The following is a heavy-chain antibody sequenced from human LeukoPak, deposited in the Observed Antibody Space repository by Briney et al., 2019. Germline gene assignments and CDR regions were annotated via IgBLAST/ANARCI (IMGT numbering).Heavy chain of an antibody. J-gene: IGHJ5*02. V-gene: IGHV3-30*04. Sequence: GGSLRPSWAAFGLTFSSYATHWVRQPQGRGLEWVAVISYDGSDKHFADSVEGRITISRDNSKNTVSLQMNSVRAEDTAVYYCARGRGYRFDRWGQGTPVTVSS. D-gene: IGHD5-18*01. CDR1: GLTFSSYA. CDR2: ISYDGSDK. CDR3: ARGRGYRFDR.